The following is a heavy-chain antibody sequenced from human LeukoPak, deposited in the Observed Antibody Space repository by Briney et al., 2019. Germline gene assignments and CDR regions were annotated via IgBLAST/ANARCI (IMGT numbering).Heavy chain of an antibody. CDR2: ISYSGST. CDR1: GGSISSYY. Sequence: SETLSLTCTVSGGSISSYYWSWIRQPPGKGLEWIGYISYSGSTNYNPSLKSRVTISVDTSKNQFSLKLSSVTAADTAVYYYARALVGATGGWFDPWGQGTLAAVSS. CDR3: ARALVGATGGWFDP. D-gene: IGHD1-26*01. V-gene: IGHV4-59*01. J-gene: IGHJ5*02.